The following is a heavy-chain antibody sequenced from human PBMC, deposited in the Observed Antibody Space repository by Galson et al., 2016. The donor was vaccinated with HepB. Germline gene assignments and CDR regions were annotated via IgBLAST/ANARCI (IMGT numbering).Heavy chain of an antibody. CDR2: ISGSGGST. CDR1: GFTFSNYA. Sequence: SLRLSCAASGFTFSNYAMSWVRQTPGKGLEWVSGISGSGGSTYYTDSVKGRFTISRDNSKNTLYLQMSSLRAEDTAVYYCAKGPGDSGNYYSPSDYWGQGTLVTVSS. CDR3: AKGPGDSGNYYSPSDY. V-gene: IGHV3-23*01. D-gene: IGHD1-26*01. J-gene: IGHJ4*02.